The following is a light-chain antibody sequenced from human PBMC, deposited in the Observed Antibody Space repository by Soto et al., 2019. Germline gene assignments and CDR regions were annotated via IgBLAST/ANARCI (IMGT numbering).Light chain of an antibody. CDR3: QQYYRTPWT. J-gene: IGKJ1*01. CDR2: WAS. Sequence: DIVMTHSPDSLTVSLGERATINCKSSQSVLYSSNNKNYLAWYQQKPGQPPKLLLYWASTRESGVPDRFSGSGSGTDFTLTITSLQPEDVAFYYCQQYYRTPWTFGQGTKVEIK. V-gene: IGKV4-1*01. CDR1: QSVLYSSNNKNY.